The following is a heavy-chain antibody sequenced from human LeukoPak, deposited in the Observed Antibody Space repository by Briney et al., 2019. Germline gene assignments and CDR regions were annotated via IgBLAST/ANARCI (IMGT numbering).Heavy chain of an antibody. CDR1: AFTFNNYA. J-gene: IGHJ4*02. Sequence: PGGSLRLSCAASAFTFNNYAMSWVRQAPGKGLEWVSGIFGSGGTTYYADSVKGRFTISRDNSKNTVYLQMHSLRAEDTAVYYSAHNKSGSYKFDYWGQGTLVTVSS. V-gene: IGHV3-23*01. CDR2: IFGSGGTT. D-gene: IGHD1-26*01. CDR3: AHNKSGSYKFDY.